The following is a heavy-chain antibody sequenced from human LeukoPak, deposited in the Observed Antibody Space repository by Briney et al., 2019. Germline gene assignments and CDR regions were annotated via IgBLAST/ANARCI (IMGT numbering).Heavy chain of an antibody. J-gene: IGHJ5*02. CDR3: ARTHSGSYSAFDP. D-gene: IGHD1-26*01. Sequence: PSEPLSLTCTGSGCSISSYYWSWIRQPPGKGLEGIGYIYYSGSTNYNPSLKSRVTISVDTSKNQFSLKLSSVTAADTAAYYCARTHSGSYSAFDPWGQGTLVTVSS. CDR2: IYYSGST. CDR1: GCSISSYY. V-gene: IGHV4-59*08.